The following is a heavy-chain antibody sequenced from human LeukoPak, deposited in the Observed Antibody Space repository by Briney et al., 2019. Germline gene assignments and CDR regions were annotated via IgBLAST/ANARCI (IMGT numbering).Heavy chain of an antibody. Sequence: ASVKVSCKASGYTFTGYYMHWVRQAPGQGLEWMGWINPNSGGTNYGQKFQGRVTMTRDTSISTAYMELSRLRSDDTAVYYCARDRYIAAAGTSNWFDPWGQGTLVTVSS. V-gene: IGHV1-2*02. CDR1: GYTFTGYY. CDR3: ARDRYIAAAGTSNWFDP. CDR2: INPNSGGT. J-gene: IGHJ5*02. D-gene: IGHD6-13*01.